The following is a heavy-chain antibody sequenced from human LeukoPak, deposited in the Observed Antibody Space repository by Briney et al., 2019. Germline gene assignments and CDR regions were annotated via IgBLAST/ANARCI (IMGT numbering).Heavy chain of an antibody. D-gene: IGHD3-10*01. CDR1: GGSFNAYY. V-gene: IGHV4-34*01. CDR2: INHSGSI. Sequence: SETLSLTCGVYGGSFNAYYWSWIRQPPGKGLEWIGEINHSGSINYNPSLESRVTISVDTSNNQFSLKLTSVTAADTAIYYCATQILLCHYYWGQGTLVTVSS. CDR3: ATQILLCHYY. J-gene: IGHJ4*02.